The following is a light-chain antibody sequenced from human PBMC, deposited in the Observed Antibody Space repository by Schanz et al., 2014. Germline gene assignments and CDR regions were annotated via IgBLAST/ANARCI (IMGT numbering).Light chain of an antibody. Sequence: EIVLTQSPATLSLSPGERATLSCRASQGVSSNLAWYQQKPGQAPRLLIYDASNRATGIPARFSGSGSGTDFTLTISSLEPEDFAVYYCQQRSNWPPVYTFGQGTKLEIK. CDR1: QGVSSN. CDR3: QQRSNWPPVYT. V-gene: IGKV3-11*01. CDR2: DAS. J-gene: IGKJ2*01.